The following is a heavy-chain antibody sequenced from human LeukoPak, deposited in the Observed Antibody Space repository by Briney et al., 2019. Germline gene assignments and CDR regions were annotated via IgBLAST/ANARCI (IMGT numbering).Heavy chain of an antibody. CDR1: GCTFTSYY. D-gene: IGHD2-2*01. CDR3: ARDLRDISTTLGYYYYGMDV. CDR2: INPSGGST. V-gene: IGHV1-46*01. Sequence: ASVKVSCKASGCTFTSYYMHWVRQAPGQGLEWMGIINPSGGSTSYAQKFQGRVTMTRDTSTSTVYMELSSLRSEDTAVYYCARDLRDISTTLGYYYYGMDVWGQGTTVTVSS. J-gene: IGHJ6*02.